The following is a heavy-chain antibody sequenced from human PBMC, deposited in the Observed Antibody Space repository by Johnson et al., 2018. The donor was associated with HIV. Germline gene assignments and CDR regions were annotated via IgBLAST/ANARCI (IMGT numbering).Heavy chain of an antibody. CDR3: ARYCGSSSGDY. V-gene: IGHV1-46*01. CDR2: IDPTSGGT. Sequence: QVQLQQPGAELVKPGASVKLSCKTSGYTFTSYLMHWVQQTPGRGLEWIGRIDPTSGGTKYTEKFKSKATLTVDKPASTVYLQLSSLTSEDSAVYCCARYCGSSSGDYWGQGTTLTVSS. D-gene: IGHD2-15*01. CDR1: GYTFTSYL. J-gene: IGHJ4*01.